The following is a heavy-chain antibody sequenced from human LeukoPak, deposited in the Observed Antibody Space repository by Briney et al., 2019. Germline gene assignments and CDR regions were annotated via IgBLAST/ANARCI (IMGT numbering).Heavy chain of an antibody. V-gene: IGHV5-51*01. D-gene: IGHD3-10*01. J-gene: IGHJ6*02. Sequence: LGESLKISCKGSGYSFSYCWIGWVRQMPGKGLEWMGIIYPGDSDTRYSPSFQGQVTISADKSISTAYMQWSSLKASDTAMYYCARHRGVSSSLTGMDVWGQGTTVTVSS. CDR3: ARHRGVSSSLTGMDV. CDR1: GYSFSYCW. CDR2: IYPGDSDT.